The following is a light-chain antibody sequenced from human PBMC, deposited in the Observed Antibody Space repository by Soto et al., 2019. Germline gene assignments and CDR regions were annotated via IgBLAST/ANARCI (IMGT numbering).Light chain of an antibody. CDR2: DAS. CDR3: QQRSNWPLT. J-gene: IGKJ4*01. V-gene: IGKV3-11*01. CDR1: QSVRSY. Sequence: EIVLTQSPATLSLSPGERATLSCRASQSVRSYLAWYQQKHGQAPRLLIYDASNRATGIPARFSGSGSGTDFTLTISSLEPEDVAVYYCQQRSNWPLTFGGGTKVEIK.